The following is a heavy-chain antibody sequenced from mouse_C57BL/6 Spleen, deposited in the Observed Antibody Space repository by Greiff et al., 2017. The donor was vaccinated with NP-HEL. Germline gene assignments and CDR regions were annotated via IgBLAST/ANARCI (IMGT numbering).Heavy chain of an antibody. V-gene: IGHV1-18*01. CDR2: INPNNGGT. CDR3: VRGNYYGSSYWYFDF. Sequence: VQLQQSGPELVKPGASVKIPCKASGYTFTDYNMDWVKQSHGKSLEWIGDINPNNGGTIYNQKFKGKATLTVDKSSSTAYMELRSLTSEDTAVYYSVRGNYYGSSYWYFDFWGKGTTVTVSS. J-gene: IGHJ1*03. CDR1: GYTFTDYN. D-gene: IGHD1-1*01.